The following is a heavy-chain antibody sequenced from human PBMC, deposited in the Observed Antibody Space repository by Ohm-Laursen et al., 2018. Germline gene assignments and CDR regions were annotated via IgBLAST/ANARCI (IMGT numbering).Heavy chain of an antibody. Sequence: GASVKVSCKASGYDFTTYGISWLRQAPGQGLEWMGWISAYNGNTNYAQKLQGRVTMTTDTSTSTAYMELRSPRSDDTAVYYCASGLNDFWSGYFAYWGQGTLATVSS. D-gene: IGHD3-3*01. CDR1: GYDFTTYG. V-gene: IGHV1-18*01. J-gene: IGHJ4*02. CDR2: ISAYNGNT. CDR3: ASGLNDFWSGYFAY.